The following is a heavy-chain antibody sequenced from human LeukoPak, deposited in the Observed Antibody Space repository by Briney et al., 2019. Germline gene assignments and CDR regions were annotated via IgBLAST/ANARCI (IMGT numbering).Heavy chain of an antibody. CDR3: ARDSGEQQLSGFPGY. Sequence: GASVKVSCKASGYTFTSYAMHWVRQAPGQRLEWMGWINAGNGNTKYSQKFQGRVTMTRDTSTSTVYMELSSLRSEDTAVYYCARDSGEQQLSGFPGYWGQGTLVTVSS. J-gene: IGHJ4*02. D-gene: IGHD6-13*01. CDR2: INAGNGNT. CDR1: GYTFTSYA. V-gene: IGHV1-3*01.